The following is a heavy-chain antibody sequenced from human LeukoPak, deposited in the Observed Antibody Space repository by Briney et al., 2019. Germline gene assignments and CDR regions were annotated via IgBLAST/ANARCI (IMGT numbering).Heavy chain of an antibody. Sequence: SETLSLTCTVPGGSISTYYWNWIRQSPGKGLEWIGSFSSSGSPDYNPSLRSRITMSVDTSNNQVSLSLSSVTAADTALYYCARRAAGRGVSYNYYYLDVWGKGTTVTVSS. J-gene: IGHJ6*03. CDR2: FSSSGSP. V-gene: IGHV4-59*01. CDR3: ARRAAGRGVSYNYYYLDV. CDR1: GGSISTYY. D-gene: IGHD6-13*01.